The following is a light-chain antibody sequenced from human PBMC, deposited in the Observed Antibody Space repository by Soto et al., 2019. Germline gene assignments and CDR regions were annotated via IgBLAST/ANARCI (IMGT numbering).Light chain of an antibody. CDR3: QQYGSTPRT. Sequence: EIVSTQSPGTLSLSPGERATLSCRASQSVSSSYLAWYQQKPGQAPRLLIYGASSRATGIPDRFSGSGSGTDFTLTISRLEPEDFEVYYCQQYGSTPRTFGQGTKV. CDR2: GAS. J-gene: IGKJ1*01. CDR1: QSVSSSY. V-gene: IGKV3-20*01.